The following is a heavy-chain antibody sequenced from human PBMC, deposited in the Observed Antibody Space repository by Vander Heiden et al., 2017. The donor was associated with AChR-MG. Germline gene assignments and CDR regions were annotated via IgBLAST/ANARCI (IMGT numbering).Heavy chain of an antibody. D-gene: IGHD2-8*01. CDR1: VFTFSSYA. CDR3: AKEGVHYFDY. Sequence: EVQLLEPGGGLVQPGGSLRLACAAPVFTFSSYAMGWVRQAPGKGLEWVSAISGSGGSTYYADSVKGRFTISRDNSKNTLYLQMNSLRAEDTAVYYCAKEGVHYFDYWGQGTLVTVSS. CDR2: ISGSGGST. J-gene: IGHJ4*02. V-gene: IGHV3-23*01.